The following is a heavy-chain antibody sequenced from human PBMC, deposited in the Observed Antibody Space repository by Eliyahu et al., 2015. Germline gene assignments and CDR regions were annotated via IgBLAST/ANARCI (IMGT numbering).Heavy chain of an antibody. CDR1: GFMFNNHA. D-gene: IGHD6-19*01. CDR2: ITNDGSSE. J-gene: IGHJ4*02. V-gene: IGHV3-30*10. Sequence: VQLEESGGGVVQPGGSLRLAXTTSGFMFNNHAMHWVRQAPGKGLEWVAYITNDGSSEFHIESVKGRFTVSRDNSKNTLFLQMNNLRTEDTAVYYCARDVKDSGWTPLDHWGQGTLVTVSS. CDR3: ARDVKDSGWTPLDH.